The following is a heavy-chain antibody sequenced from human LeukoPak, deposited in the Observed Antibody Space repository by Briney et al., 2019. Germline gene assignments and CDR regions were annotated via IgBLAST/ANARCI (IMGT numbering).Heavy chain of an antibody. CDR3: TTDTKTRYNWNANAFDI. CDR2: ISGSGGST. CDR1: GFTFSSYA. Sequence: GGSLRLSCAASGFTFSSYAMSWVRQAPGKGLEWVSAISGSGGSTYYADSVKGRFTISRDNSKNTLYLQMNSLKTEDTAVYYCTTDTKTRYNWNANAFDIWGQGTMVTVSS. J-gene: IGHJ3*02. D-gene: IGHD1-20*01. V-gene: IGHV3-23*01.